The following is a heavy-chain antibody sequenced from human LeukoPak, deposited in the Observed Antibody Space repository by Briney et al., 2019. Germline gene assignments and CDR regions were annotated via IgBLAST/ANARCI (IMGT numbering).Heavy chain of an antibody. CDR3: ARDGFWAALDY. CDR2: IYSSGST. Sequence: SETLSLTCTVSGGSISSYYWSWIRQPAGKGLEWIGRIYSSGSTNYNPSLKSRVTMSVDTSKNQLSLKLSSVIAADTAVYYCARDGFWAALDYWGQGTLVTVSS. V-gene: IGHV4-4*07. CDR1: GGSISSYY. D-gene: IGHD3-3*01. J-gene: IGHJ4*02.